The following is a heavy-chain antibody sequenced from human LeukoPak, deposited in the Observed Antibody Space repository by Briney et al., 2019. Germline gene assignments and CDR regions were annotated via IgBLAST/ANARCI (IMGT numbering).Heavy chain of an antibody. CDR2: ISYDGSNK. CDR1: GFTFSSYA. Sequence: QPGRSLGLSCAASGFTFSSYAMHWVRQAPGKGLEWVAVISYDGSNKYYADSVKGRFTISRDNSKNTLYLQMNSLRAEDTAVYYCASSGAGSGSYYLDAFNYWGQGTLVTVSS. J-gene: IGHJ4*02. CDR3: ASSGAGSGSYYLDAFNY. V-gene: IGHV3-30*04. D-gene: IGHD3-10*01.